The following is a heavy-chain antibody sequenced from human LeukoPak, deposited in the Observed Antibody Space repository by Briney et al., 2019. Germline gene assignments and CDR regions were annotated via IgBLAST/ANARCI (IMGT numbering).Heavy chain of an antibody. CDR3: ASLYDIVGTTVDY. Sequence: ASVKVSCKTSGYTFTNYYIHWVRQAPGQGLEWMGRIDPNTGGTKSAKNFQGRVTMARDTSISTAYMALSGLRSDDTAVYYCASLYDIVGTTVDYWGQGTLVTVSS. CDR1: GYTFTNYY. V-gene: IGHV1-2*06. CDR2: IDPNTGGT. D-gene: IGHD1-26*01. J-gene: IGHJ4*02.